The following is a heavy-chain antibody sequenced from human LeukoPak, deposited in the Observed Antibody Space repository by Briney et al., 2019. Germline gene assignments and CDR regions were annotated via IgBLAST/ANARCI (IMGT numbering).Heavy chain of an antibody. CDR2: IYYSGSN. CDR3: ARHPFYTSRPQLDY. V-gene: IGHV4-59*08. Sequence: PSETLSLTCTVSGASISSHYWSWIRQPPGKGLEWIGFIYYSGSNDYNPSLKSRATISVDTSKNQLSLKLSSVTAADAAVYYCARHPFYTSRPQLDYWGQGTLVTVSS. CDR1: GASISSHY. J-gene: IGHJ4*02. D-gene: IGHD6-13*01.